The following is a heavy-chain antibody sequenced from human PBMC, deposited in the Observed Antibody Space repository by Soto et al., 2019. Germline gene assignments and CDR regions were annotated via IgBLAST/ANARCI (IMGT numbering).Heavy chain of an antibody. CDR2: IWYDGSNK. J-gene: IGHJ3*02. D-gene: IGHD2-15*01. CDR3: AREKCSGGSCYFDAFDI. Sequence: QVQLVESGGGVVQPGRSLRLSCAASGFTFSSYGMHWVRQAPGKGLEWVAVIWYDGSNKYYADSVKGRFTISRDNSKNTLYLQMNSLSAEDTAVYYCAREKCSGGSCYFDAFDIWGQGTMVTVSS. V-gene: IGHV3-33*01. CDR1: GFTFSSYG.